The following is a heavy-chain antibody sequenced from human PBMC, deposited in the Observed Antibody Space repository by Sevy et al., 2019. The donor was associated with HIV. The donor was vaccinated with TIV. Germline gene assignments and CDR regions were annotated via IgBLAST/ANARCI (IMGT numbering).Heavy chain of an antibody. Sequence: GGSLRLSCAVSGLTFNSYAMSWVRQAPGKWLEWVSAISGSGGYTYYADSVKGRFSISRDNSKNTLYLQMNSLRADDTALYYCAKFPNPMISFGGVILGGYFDYWGQGTLVTVSS. CDR3: AKFPNPMISFGGVILGGYFDY. CDR2: ISGSGGYT. D-gene: IGHD3-16*01. CDR1: GLTFNSYA. J-gene: IGHJ4*02. V-gene: IGHV3-23*01.